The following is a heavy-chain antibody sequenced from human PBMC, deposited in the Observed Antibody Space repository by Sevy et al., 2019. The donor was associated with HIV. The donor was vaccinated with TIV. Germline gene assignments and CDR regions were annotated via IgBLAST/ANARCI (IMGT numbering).Heavy chain of an antibody. CDR1: GFTFSKYS. J-gene: IGHJ4*02. V-gene: IGHV3-23*01. CDR2: ISNSGANT. CDR3: AKEWTLLSDWYGEFDY. D-gene: IGHD6-19*01. Sequence: GGSLRLSCAASGFTFSKYSMSWVRQAPGKGLEWVSGISNSGANTYYADSVRGRFTVSRDNSKNTVYLQLNSLRAEDTAIYYCAKEWTLLSDWYGEFDYWGQGTLVTVSS.